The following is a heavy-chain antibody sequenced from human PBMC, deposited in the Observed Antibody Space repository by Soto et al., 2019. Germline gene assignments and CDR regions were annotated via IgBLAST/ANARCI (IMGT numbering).Heavy chain of an antibody. CDR1: GFTFSSYA. D-gene: IGHD3-3*01. V-gene: IGHV3-23*01. J-gene: IGHJ6*03. CDR2: ISGSGGST. Sequence: PGGSLRLSCAASGFTFSSYARSWVRQAPGKGLEWVSAISGSGGSTYYADSVKGRFTISRDNSKNTLYLQMSSLRAEDTAVYYCAKGPERYLRDEIFGVVPASYYMDVWGKGTTVTVSS. CDR3: AKGPERYLRDEIFGVVPASYYMDV.